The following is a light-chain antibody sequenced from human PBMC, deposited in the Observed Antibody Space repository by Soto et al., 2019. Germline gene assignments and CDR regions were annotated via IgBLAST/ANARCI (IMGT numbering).Light chain of an antibody. J-gene: IGKJ1*01. V-gene: IGKV3-15*01. CDR3: QQYNNWPWT. Sequence: ETVLTQAPGTLSLSAGERATLSCRASQSVSSSYLAWYQQKLGQAPRLLIYGASTRAPGFPARFSGSGSGTDFTLTISSLQSEDFAVYYCQQYNNWPWTFGQGTKVDI. CDR1: QSVSSSY. CDR2: GAS.